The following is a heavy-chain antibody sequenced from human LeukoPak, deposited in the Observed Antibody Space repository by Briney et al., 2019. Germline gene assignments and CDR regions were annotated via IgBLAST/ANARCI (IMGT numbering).Heavy chain of an antibody. V-gene: IGHV3-53*01. D-gene: IGHD5-18*01. Sequence: PGGSLRLSCAAPGFTVSSNYMSWVRQAPGKGLEWVSVIYSGGSTYYADSVKGRFTISRDNSKNTLYLQMNSLRAEDTAVYYCARAPVEYSYGPDYYYYYGMDVWGQGTTVTVSS. CDR2: IYSGGST. CDR3: ARAPVEYSYGPDYYYYYGMDV. J-gene: IGHJ6*02. CDR1: GFTVSSNY.